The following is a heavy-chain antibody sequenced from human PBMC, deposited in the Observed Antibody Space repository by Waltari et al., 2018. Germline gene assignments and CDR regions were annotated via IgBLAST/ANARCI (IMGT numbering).Heavy chain of an antibody. D-gene: IGHD1-26*01. CDR3: ARHKRGIVEGINY. CDR1: GYSFTSYW. V-gene: IGHV5-51*01. CDR2: INPHDATT. Sequence: EVQLVQSGAEMKKPGESLNISCEATGYSFTSYWIAGVRQLPGKGLEWMAIINPHDATTKYSPSFRGRVTISVDKSIRTAYLHWTTLRASDSGIYYCARHKRGIVEGINYWGQGTLVAVSS. J-gene: IGHJ4*02.